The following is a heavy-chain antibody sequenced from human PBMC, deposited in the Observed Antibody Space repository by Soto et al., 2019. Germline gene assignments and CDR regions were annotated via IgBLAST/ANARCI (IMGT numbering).Heavy chain of an antibody. V-gene: IGHV3-33*01. CDR1: GFTFSSYG. Sequence: QVQLVESGGGVVQPGRSLRLSCAASGFTFSSYGMHWVRQAPGKGLEWVAVIWYDGSNKYYADSVKGRFTISRDNSKNTLYLQMNSLRAEDTAVYYCARAGDIVVVPAAHRYCMDVWGQGTTVTVSS. CDR3: ARAGDIVVVPAAHRYCMDV. CDR2: IWYDGSNK. D-gene: IGHD2-2*01. J-gene: IGHJ6*02.